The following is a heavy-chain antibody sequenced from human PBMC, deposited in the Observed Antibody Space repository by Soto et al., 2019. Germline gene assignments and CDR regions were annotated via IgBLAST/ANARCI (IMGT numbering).Heavy chain of an antibody. D-gene: IGHD2-15*01. CDR1: GFTFSNAW. CDR3: TTDDPDIPNYYYYGMDV. J-gene: IGHJ6*02. CDR2: IKSKTDGGTT. V-gene: IGHV3-15*07. Sequence: PGGSLRLSCAASGFTFSNAWMNWVRQAPGKGLEWVGRIKSKTDGGTTDYAAPVKGRFTISRDDSKNTLYLQMNSLKTEDTAVYYCTTDDPDIPNYYYYGMDVWGLGTTVTVSS.